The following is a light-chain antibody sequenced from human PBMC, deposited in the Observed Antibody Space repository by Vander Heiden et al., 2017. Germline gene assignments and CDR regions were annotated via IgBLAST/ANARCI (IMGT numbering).Light chain of an antibody. Sequence: SALTQPPSVSAPPGQQVIISCSGGRSNIGNNYVACYHQHPGTAPKLLINDNNKRPSGIAARFSGAKSGTSATLAITGLQTGDEADYYCGAWDDSLSGIFGSGTKVTVL. V-gene: IGLV1-51*01. CDR1: RSNIGNNY. J-gene: IGLJ1*01. CDR3: GAWDDSLSGI. CDR2: DNN.